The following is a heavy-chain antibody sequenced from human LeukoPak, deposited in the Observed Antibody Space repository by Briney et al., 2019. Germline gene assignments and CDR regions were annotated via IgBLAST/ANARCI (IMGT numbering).Heavy chain of an antibody. V-gene: IGHV3-48*01. CDR2: IGVGSSTK. J-gene: IGHJ4*02. D-gene: IGHD6-13*01. CDR1: GFTFSDYA. Sequence: GGSLRLSCAASGFTFSDYAMNWVRQAPGKGLEWVSYIGVGSSTKYYGDSVKGRFTISRDDAKNSVYLQMNSLRAEDTAVYYCARAAAGSLSEFDYWGQGTLVTVSS. CDR3: ARAAAGSLSEFDY.